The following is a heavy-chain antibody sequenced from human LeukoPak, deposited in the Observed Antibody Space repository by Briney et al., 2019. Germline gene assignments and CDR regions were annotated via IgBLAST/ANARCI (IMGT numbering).Heavy chain of an antibody. Sequence: GGSLRLSCAASGFTFSIYSMDWVRQAPGKGLEWVSYISSGSSTIYYADSVKGRFTISRDNAKNSLYLQMNSLRAEDTALYYCAKDIDPTTVTIGMDVWGQGTTVTVSS. CDR1: GFTFSIYS. V-gene: IGHV3-48*01. D-gene: IGHD4-17*01. CDR2: ISSGSSTI. CDR3: AKDIDPTTVTIGMDV. J-gene: IGHJ6*02.